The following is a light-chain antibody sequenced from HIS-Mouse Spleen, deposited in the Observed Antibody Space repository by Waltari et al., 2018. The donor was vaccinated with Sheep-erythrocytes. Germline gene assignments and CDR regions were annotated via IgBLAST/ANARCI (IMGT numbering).Light chain of an antibody. CDR3: QSYDSSNYV. V-gene: IGLV6-57*04. CDR2: EDN. CDR1: SGSIASNY. J-gene: IGLJ1*01. Sequence: NFMLTQPHSVSEPPGKTVTIPCTRSSGSIASNYVQWYQQRPGSAPTTVIYEDNQRPSGVPDRFSGSIDSSSNSASLTISGLKTEDEADYYCQSYDSSNYVFGTGTKVTVL.